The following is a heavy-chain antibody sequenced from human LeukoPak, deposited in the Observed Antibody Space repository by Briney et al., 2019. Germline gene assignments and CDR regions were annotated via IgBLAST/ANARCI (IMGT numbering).Heavy chain of an antibody. CDR1: GGSISSTSYY. D-gene: IGHD1-20*01. CDR2: SYYSGST. J-gene: IGHJ4*02. V-gene: IGHV4-39*01. Sequence: SQTLSLTCNVSGGSISSTSYYWDWIRQPAGKGLEWIGSSYYSGSTYYNPSLKSRVTISVDTSKNQFSLRLSSVTAADTAVYYCARSNWNDPFDYWGQGTLVTVSS. CDR3: ARSNWNDPFDY.